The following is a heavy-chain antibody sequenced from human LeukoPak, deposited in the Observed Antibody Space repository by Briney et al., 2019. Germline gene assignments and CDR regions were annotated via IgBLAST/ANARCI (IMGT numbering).Heavy chain of an antibody. D-gene: IGHD6-19*01. Sequence: GGSLRLSCAASGFTFSSHAMHWVRQAPGKGLGWVAVISYDGSNKYYADSVKGRFTISRDNSKNTLYLQMNSLRAEDTAVYYCARDQLIAVAGITSYYYYYGMDVWGQGTTVTVSS. V-gene: IGHV3-30*04. CDR2: ISYDGSNK. J-gene: IGHJ6*02. CDR3: ARDQLIAVAGITSYYYYYGMDV. CDR1: GFTFSSHA.